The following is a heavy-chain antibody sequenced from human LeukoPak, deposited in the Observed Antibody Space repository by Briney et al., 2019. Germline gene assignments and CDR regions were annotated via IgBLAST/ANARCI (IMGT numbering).Heavy chain of an antibody. CDR1: GFTFNNYA. Sequence: GGFLRLSCAASGFTFNNYAMSWVRQAPGKGLEWVSAISDNGGSTYYADSVKGRFTISRDNSKNTLYLQMNSLRAEDTAMYYCAKESYYDILTGYSHYWGQGTLVTVSS. CDR3: AKESYYDILTGYSHY. D-gene: IGHD3-9*01. CDR2: ISDNGGST. V-gene: IGHV3-23*01. J-gene: IGHJ4*02.